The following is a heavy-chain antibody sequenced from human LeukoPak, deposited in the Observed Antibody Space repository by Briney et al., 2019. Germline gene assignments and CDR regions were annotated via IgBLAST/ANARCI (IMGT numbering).Heavy chain of an antibody. CDR1: GFTFSSYA. V-gene: IGHV3-30-3*01. Sequence: GGSLRLSCAASGFTFSSYAMHWVRQAPGKGLEWVAVISYDGSNKYYADSVKGRSTISRDNSKNTLYLQMNSLRAEDTAVYYCARAFYYDSSGYLGYFQHWGQGTLVTVSS. CDR2: ISYDGSNK. CDR3: ARAFYYDSSGYLGYFQH. D-gene: IGHD3-22*01. J-gene: IGHJ1*01.